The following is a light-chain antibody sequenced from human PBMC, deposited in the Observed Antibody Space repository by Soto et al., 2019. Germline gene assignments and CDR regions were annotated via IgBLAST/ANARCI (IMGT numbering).Light chain of an antibody. Sequence: EIVLTQSPGTLSLSPGDRATLSCRASQSVSRNYLAWYQQKPGQAPRLLIYGASRGAAGIPDRFSGSGSGTYFTLTISRLAPEDFAVYFCQQYGRSPMFTFGQRTKLEVK. CDR2: GAS. J-gene: IGKJ2*01. CDR1: QSVSRNY. CDR3: QQYGRSPMFT. V-gene: IGKV3-20*01.